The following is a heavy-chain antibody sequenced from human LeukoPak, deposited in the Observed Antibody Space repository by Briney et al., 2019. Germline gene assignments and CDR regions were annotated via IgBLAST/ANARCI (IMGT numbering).Heavy chain of an antibody. CDR3: AADFGGRDDY. Sequence: LTLSCPPSRWRLDRYWVLWVRQAPGKGLVWVARINEDGKISDYADSVKGRFTISRDNGKDTVYLQINSLRVEETAVYYCAADFGGRDDYWGQGTLVTVSS. J-gene: IGHJ4*02. V-gene: IGHV3-74*01. CDR2: INEDGKIS. D-gene: IGHD2/OR15-2a*01. CDR1: RWRLDRYW.